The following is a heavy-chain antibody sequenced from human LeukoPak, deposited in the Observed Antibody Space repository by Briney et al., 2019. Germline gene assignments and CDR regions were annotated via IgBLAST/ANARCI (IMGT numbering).Heavy chain of an antibody. Sequence: GASVTVSFKASGGTFISYASSWVRQARGQGVEWMGGIIPIFGTANYPQRFQGGVTITADESTSKAYMELSSLRSEDTAVYYCARNTPVSPTAFDYWGQGTLVTVSS. V-gene: IGHV1-69*13. CDR2: IIPIFGTA. CDR3: ARNTPVSPTAFDY. J-gene: IGHJ4*02. CDR1: GGTFISYA. D-gene: IGHD1-14*01.